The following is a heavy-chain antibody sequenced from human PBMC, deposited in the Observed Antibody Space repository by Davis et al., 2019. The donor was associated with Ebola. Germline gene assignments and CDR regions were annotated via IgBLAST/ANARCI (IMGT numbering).Heavy chain of an antibody. Sequence: AASVKVSCKASGYTFTGYYMHWVRQAPGQGLEWMGIINPSGGSTSYAQKFQGRVTMTRDTSTSTVYMELSSLRSEDTAVYYCARGGYSSGWYRGYYYGMDVWGQGTTVTVSS. J-gene: IGHJ6*02. V-gene: IGHV1-46*01. CDR2: INPSGGST. CDR1: GYTFTGYY. CDR3: ARGGYSSGWYRGYYYGMDV. D-gene: IGHD6-19*01.